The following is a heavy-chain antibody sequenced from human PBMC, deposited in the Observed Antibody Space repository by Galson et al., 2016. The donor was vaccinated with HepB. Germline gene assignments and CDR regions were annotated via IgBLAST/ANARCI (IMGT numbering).Heavy chain of an antibody. D-gene: IGHD2-15*01. J-gene: IGHJ5*02. V-gene: IGHV1-2*02. CDR3: ARGDDIRWLRAIWWLAP. CDR2: MNPNTTGT. CDR1: GYSFSAYY. Sequence: SVKVSCKASGYSFSAYYVHWVRQAPGQGPEWVAWMNPNTTGTRIAERFQGRVTLTRDTSTGTAYMDLNRLTSDDTAVYYCARGDDIRWLRAIWWLAPWGQGTPVTVSS.